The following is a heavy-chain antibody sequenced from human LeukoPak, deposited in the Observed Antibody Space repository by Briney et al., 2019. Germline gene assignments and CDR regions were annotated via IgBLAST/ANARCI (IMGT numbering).Heavy chain of an antibody. V-gene: IGHV3-69-1*01. D-gene: IGHD2-2*01. CDR2: IGGGNTI. CDR3: AKDIVVVPAAIDYYYYYGMDV. CDR1: GFTFTDHP. Sequence: PGGSLRLSCVASGFTFTDHPMNWVRQAPGKGLEWVSYIGGGNTIFYADSVKGRFTISKDNSKNTLYLQMNSLRAEDTAVYYCAKDIVVVPAAIDYYYYYGMDVWGQGTTVTVSS. J-gene: IGHJ6*02.